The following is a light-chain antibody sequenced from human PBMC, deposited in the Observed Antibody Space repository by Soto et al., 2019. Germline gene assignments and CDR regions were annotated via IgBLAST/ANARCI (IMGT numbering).Light chain of an antibody. J-gene: IGKJ4*01. CDR1: QSISSY. CDR2: AAS. V-gene: IGKV1-39*01. CDR3: QHSYSTPGT. Sequence: DIQLTQSPSSLSASVGDRVTITCRASQSISSYLNWYQQKPGKAPKLLIYAASSLQSGVPSRFSGSGSGTDFTLTISSLQPEDFAKYYCQHSYSTPGTFGGGTKVEIK.